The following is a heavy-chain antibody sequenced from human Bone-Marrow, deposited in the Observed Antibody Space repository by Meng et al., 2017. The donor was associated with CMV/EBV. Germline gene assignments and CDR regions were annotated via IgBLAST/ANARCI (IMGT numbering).Heavy chain of an antibody. J-gene: IGHJ4*02. CDR1: GGTFSSYA. CDR3: ARDFFSGSYWGAYYFDY. CDR2: IIPIFGTA. V-gene: IGHV1-69*05. D-gene: IGHD1-26*01. Sequence: SVKVSCKASGGTFSSYAISWVRQAPGQGLEWMGGIIPIFGTANYAQKFQGRVTITTDESTSTAYMELSSLRSEDTAVYYCARDFFSGSYWGAYYFDYWGQGTLVTVSS.